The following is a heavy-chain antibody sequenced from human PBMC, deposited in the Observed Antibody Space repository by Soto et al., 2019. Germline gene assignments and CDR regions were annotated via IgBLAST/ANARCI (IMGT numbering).Heavy chain of an antibody. CDR3: ARGPTDSFGWFDP. CDR1: GFIFSNYV. D-gene: IGHD3-22*01. CDR2: ISYDGSNK. Sequence: QVQLVESGGGVVQPGRSLRLSCAASGFIFSNYVMHWVRQAPGKGLEWVALISYDGSNKYYADSVKGRFTISRDNSKNTLYLQMNSLRAEDTAVYSCARGPTDSFGWFDPWGQGTLVTVSS. J-gene: IGHJ5*02. V-gene: IGHV3-30-3*01.